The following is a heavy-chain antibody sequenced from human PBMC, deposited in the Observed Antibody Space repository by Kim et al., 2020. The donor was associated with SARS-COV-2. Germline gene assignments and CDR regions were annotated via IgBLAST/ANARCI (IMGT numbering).Heavy chain of an antibody. Sequence: SETLSLTCTVSGGSVSSGSYYWSWIRQPPGKGLEWIGYIYYSGSTNYNPSLKSRVTISVDTSKNQFSLKLSSVTAADTAVYYCARDWGWFDPWGQGTLVTVSS. D-gene: IGHD3-16*01. J-gene: IGHJ5*02. CDR2: IYYSGST. CDR3: ARDWGWFDP. V-gene: IGHV4-61*01. CDR1: GGSVSSGSYY.